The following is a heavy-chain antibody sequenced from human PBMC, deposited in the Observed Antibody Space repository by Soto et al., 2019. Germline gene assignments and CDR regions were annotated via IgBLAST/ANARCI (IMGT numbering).Heavy chain of an antibody. CDR1: VFTFSSYG. Sequence: QVQLVESGGCVFQPGMSLRLSCAASVFTFSSYGMHWVRQAPGKGLEWVAVISYDGSIQYSADSVKGRFTISRDNSKSTLYLQMNSLRSDDTAVYYCAKESGGGYTPFDYWGQGTLVTVSS. D-gene: IGHD2-15*01. J-gene: IGHJ4*02. CDR3: AKESGGGYTPFDY. V-gene: IGHV3-30*18. CDR2: ISYDGSIQ.